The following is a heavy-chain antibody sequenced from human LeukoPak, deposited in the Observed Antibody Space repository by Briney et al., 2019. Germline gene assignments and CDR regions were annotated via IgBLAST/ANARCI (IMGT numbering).Heavy chain of an antibody. V-gene: IGHV5-51*01. J-gene: IGHJ4*02. CDR1: DSSFTSYW. Sequence: GESLKISCKGSDSSFTSYWIGWVRQLPGKGLEWMGIIYPGDSDTRYSPSFQGQVTISADESISTAYLQWSSLKASDTAMYYCARQEAYSSSLVSDYWGQGTLVTVSS. CDR2: IYPGDSDT. D-gene: IGHD6-6*01. CDR3: ARQEAYSSSLVSDY.